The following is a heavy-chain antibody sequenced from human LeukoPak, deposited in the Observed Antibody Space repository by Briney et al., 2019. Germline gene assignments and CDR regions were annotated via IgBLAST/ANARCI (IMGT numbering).Heavy chain of an antibody. V-gene: IGHV3-23*01. D-gene: IGHD4-17*01. CDR1: GFTFSSYA. J-gene: IGHJ4*02. CDR3: AKDHKGDYGDSNLDY. CDR2: ISGSGGST. Sequence: PGGSLRLSCAAPGFTFSSYAMSWVRQAPGKGLEWVSAISGSGGSTYYADSVKGRLTISRDNSKNTLYLQMNSLRAEDTAVYYCAKDHKGDYGDSNLDYWGQGTLVTVSS.